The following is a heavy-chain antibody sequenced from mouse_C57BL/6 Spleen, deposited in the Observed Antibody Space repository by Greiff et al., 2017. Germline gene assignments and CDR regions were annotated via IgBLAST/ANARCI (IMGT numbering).Heavy chain of an antibody. D-gene: IGHD4-1*01. CDR3: AKTDWDWYFDV. Sequence: VKLQESGAELVKPGASVKISCKASGYAFSSYWMNWVKQRPGKGLEWIGQIYPGDGDTNYHGKFKGKATLTADKSSSTAYMQLSSLTSEDSAVYVCAKTDWDWYFDVWGTGTTVTVSS. CDR1: GYAFSSYW. J-gene: IGHJ1*03. V-gene: IGHV1-80*01. CDR2: IYPGDGDT.